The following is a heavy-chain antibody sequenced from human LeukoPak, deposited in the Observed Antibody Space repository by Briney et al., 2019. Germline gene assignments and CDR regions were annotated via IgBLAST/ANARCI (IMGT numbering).Heavy chain of an antibody. CDR3: ARKSVITMKVYDRRHHKDAFDI. J-gene: IGHJ3*02. CDR1: GFTFSTFC. Sequence: PGGSLRLSCAASGFTFSTFCLNWVRQAPGKGLEWVSSISSSSSYIYYADSVKGRFTISRDNAKNSLYLQMNSLRAEDTAVYYCARKSVITMKVYDRRHHKDAFDIWGQGTMVTVSS. CDR2: ISSSSSYI. V-gene: IGHV3-21*01. D-gene: IGHD3-22*01.